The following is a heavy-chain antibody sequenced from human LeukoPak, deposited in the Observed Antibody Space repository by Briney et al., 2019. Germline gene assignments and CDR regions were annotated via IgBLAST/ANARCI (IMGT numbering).Heavy chain of an antibody. Sequence: PSETLSLTCAVYGGSFSGYYWSWIRQPPGKGPEWIGEINHSGSTNYNPSLKSRVTISVDTSKNQFSLKLSSVTAADTAVHYCARGQYYYGSGSFYYYYGMDVWGQGTTVTVSS. CDR1: GGSFSGYY. V-gene: IGHV4-34*01. CDR2: INHSGST. J-gene: IGHJ6*02. CDR3: ARGQYYYGSGSFYYYYGMDV. D-gene: IGHD3-10*01.